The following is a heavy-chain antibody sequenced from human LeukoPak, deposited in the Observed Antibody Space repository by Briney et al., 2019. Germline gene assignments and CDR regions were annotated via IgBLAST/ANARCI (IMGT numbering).Heavy chain of an antibody. V-gene: IGHV1-2*02. CDR1: GYTFTGYY. CDR3: ARDVFVVVPAAIGGGWFDP. CDR2: INPNSGGT. J-gene: IGHJ5*02. D-gene: IGHD2-2*01. Sequence: ASVKVSCKASGYTFTGYYMHWVRQAPGQGLEWMGWINPNSGGTNYAQKFQGRVTMTRDTSISTAYMELSRLRSDDTAVYYCARDVFVVVPAAIGGGWFDPWGPGTLVTVSS.